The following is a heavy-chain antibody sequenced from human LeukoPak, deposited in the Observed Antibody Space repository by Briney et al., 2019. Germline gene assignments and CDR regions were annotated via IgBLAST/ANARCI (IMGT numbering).Heavy chain of an antibody. Sequence: PGGSLRLSCAASGFTFSGSAMHWVRQASGKGLEWAGRIRSKANSYATAYAASVKGRFTISRDDSKNTAYLQMNSLKTEDTAVYYCTLMEYANFYYMDVWGKGSTVTVSS. CDR2: IRSKANSYAT. V-gene: IGHV3-73*01. D-gene: IGHD2-8*01. J-gene: IGHJ6*03. CDR3: TLMEYANFYYMDV. CDR1: GFTFSGSA.